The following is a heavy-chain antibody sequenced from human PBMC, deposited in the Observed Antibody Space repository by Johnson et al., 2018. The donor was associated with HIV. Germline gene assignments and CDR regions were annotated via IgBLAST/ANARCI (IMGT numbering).Heavy chain of an antibody. V-gene: IGHV3-30*04. D-gene: IGHD5-18*01. Sequence: QVQLVESGGGVVQPGRSLRLSCAASGFTFSSYAMHWVRQAPGKGLEWVAVISYDGGNKYYADSVKGRFTISRDNSKNTRYLQMNSLRVEETAVYDCARDHGQLWLLPAFDIWGQGTMVTVSS. CDR3: ARDHGQLWLLPAFDI. CDR1: GFTFSSYA. J-gene: IGHJ3*02. CDR2: ISYDGGNK.